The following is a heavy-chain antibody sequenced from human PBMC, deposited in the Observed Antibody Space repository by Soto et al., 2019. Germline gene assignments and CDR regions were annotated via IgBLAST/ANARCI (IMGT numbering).Heavy chain of an antibody. V-gene: IGHV3-23*05. CDR1: GFNFRTYA. D-gene: IGHD2-21*02. CDR2: IDDANSA. CDR3: TKRPMCAGDCWFFDD. J-gene: IGHJ4*02. Sequence: EVRLLESGGGSEQPGGSLRLSCAASGFNFRTYAMYWVRQAPGKGLEWVSAIDDANSAYYADSVKGRFIISRDNSRNTLYLQMDGLRVEDTVIYFCTKRPMCAGDCWFFDDWGQGILVTVSS.